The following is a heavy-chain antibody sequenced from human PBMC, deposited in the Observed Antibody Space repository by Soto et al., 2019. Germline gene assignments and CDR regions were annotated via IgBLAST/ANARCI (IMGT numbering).Heavy chain of an antibody. J-gene: IGHJ6*04. CDR1: GFTFSTYA. D-gene: IGHD3-10*01. CDR2: ISVSGGYK. Sequence: EVQLLESGGGLVEPGGSLRLSCAASGFTFSTYAMSWVRLAPGKGLEWVSLISVSGGYKYYADSMKGRFTISRDNSKSTLYLQMDSLRVEDTAVYYCAKGLMKRGSGTYYNHPPDVWGKGTTVTVSS. V-gene: IGHV3-23*01. CDR3: AKGLMKRGSGTYYNHPPDV.